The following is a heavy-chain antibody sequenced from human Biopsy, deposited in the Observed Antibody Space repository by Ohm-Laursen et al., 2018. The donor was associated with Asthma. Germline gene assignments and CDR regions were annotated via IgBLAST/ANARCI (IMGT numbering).Heavy chain of an antibody. V-gene: IGHV3-30*01. CDR1: GFSFSNFA. CDR2: ISKDASTQ. J-gene: IGHJ3*02. CDR3: VRDGTDDAFDI. D-gene: IGHD1-1*01. Sequence: SLRLSCTAAGFSFSNFAIHWVRQAPGKGLEWVGVISKDASTQDYADSVKGRFTMARDNSKNTLDLQMNSLREEDTAVYYCVRDGTDDAFDIWGQGTVVSVSP.